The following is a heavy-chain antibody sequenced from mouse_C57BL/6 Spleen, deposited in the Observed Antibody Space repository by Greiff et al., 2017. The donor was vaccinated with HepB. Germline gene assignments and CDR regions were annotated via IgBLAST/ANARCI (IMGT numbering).Heavy chain of an antibody. J-gene: IGHJ4*01. CDR3: TRSLPGTDCAMDY. V-gene: IGHV5-9-1*02. D-gene: IGHD4-1*01. Sequence: EVKLMESGEGLVKPGGSLKLSCAASGFTFSSYAMSWVRQTPEKRLEWVAYISSGGDYIYYADTVKGRFTISRDNARNTLYLQMSSLKSEDTAMYYCTRSLPGTDCAMDYWGQGTSVTVSS. CDR1: GFTFSSYA. CDR2: ISSGGDYI.